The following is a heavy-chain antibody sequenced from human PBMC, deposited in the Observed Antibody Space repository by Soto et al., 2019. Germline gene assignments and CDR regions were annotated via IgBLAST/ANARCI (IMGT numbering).Heavy chain of an antibody. CDR3: AKGPDGALDI. CDR1: EFTFSRYS. Sequence: PGGSLRLSWVVSEFTFSRYSMVWVRQGPTMGLEWVSEINSGGGRTYYANSVKGRFTISRDNSKNTLYLQMYSLRAEDTAVYYCAKGPDGALDIWGQGTMVTVSS. J-gene: IGHJ3*02. V-gene: IGHV3-23*01. CDR2: INSGGGRT.